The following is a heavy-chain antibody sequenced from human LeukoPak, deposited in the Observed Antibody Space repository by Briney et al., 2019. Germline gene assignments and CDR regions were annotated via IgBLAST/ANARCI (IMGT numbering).Heavy chain of an antibody. CDR2: IIPIFGTA. Sequence: SVKVSCKASGGTFSNYAISWVRQAPGQGLEWMGGIIPIFGTANYAQKFQGRVTITADESTSTAYMELSSLRSEDTAVYYSATGGSYPLDYYYYYGMDVWGQGTTVTVSS. D-gene: IGHD1-26*01. J-gene: IGHJ6*02. V-gene: IGHV1-69*13. CDR1: GGTFSNYA. CDR3: ATGGSYPLDYYYYYGMDV.